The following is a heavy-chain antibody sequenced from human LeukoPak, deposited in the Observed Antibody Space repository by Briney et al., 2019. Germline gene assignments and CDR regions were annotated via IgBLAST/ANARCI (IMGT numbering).Heavy chain of an antibody. CDR2: ISSSSSYI. CDR1: GFTFSSYS. V-gene: IGHV3-21*01. Sequence: GGSLRLSCAASGFTFSSYSMNWVRQAPGKGLEWVSSISSSSSYIYYADSVKGRFTISRDNAKNSLYLQMNSLRAEDTAVYYCAREGSFDWVDYWGQGTLVTVSS. J-gene: IGHJ4*02. CDR3: AREGSFDWVDY. D-gene: IGHD3-9*01.